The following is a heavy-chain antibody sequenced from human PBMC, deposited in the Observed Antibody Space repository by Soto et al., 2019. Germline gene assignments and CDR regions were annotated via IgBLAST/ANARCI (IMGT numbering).Heavy chain of an antibody. J-gene: IGHJ4*02. CDR2: SSNSGTYT. Sequence: VRLSCAASGFTVSDYYMSWIRQAPGKGLEWLSYSSNSGTYTRYADSVKGRFSISRDNAKKSLYLQINSLRGEDTATYYCARSGDNYNVLDYFRRRSPVAFSS. CDR3: ARSGDNYNVLDY. CDR1: GFTVSDYY. D-gene: IGHD1-1*01. V-gene: IGHV3-11*06.